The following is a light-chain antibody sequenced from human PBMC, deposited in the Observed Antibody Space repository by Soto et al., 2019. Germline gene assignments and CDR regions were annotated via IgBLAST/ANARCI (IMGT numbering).Light chain of an antibody. CDR2: GAS. CDR3: QNYHLALGT. Sequence: DIQMTQSPSSLSASVGDTVTITCRASQDIINHLAWYQQRPGKVPNLLIYGASTLHSGGPSRFRGSGSGTHFTLTNSSLQPEDVATYYCQNYHLALGTFGQGTRLEIK. J-gene: IGKJ5*01. CDR1: QDIINH. V-gene: IGKV1-27*01.